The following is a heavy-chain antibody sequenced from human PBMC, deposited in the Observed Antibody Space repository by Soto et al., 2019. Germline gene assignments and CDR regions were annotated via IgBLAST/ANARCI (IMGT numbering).Heavy chain of an antibody. D-gene: IGHD4-17*01. CDR3: AHRKGDYDLYYFDY. V-gene: IGHV2-5*02. Sequence: SGPTLVKPPQTLTLTCTFSGFSLSTSGVGVGWIRQPPGKALEWLALIYWDDDKRYSPSLKSRLTITKDTSKNQVVLTMTNMDPVDTATYYCAHRKGDYDLYYFDYWGQGTLVTVSS. CDR2: IYWDDDK. J-gene: IGHJ4*02. CDR1: GFSLSTSGVG.